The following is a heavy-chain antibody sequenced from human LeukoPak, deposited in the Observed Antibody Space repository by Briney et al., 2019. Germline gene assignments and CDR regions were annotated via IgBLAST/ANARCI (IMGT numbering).Heavy chain of an antibody. J-gene: IGHJ4*02. V-gene: IGHV3-23*01. D-gene: IGHD6-13*01. CDR1: GFTFSSNA. Sequence: GGSLRLSCAASGFTFSSNAMSWVRQAPGKGLEWVSCISGSGDSSHYADSVKGRFTISRDNSKNTLYLQMNSLRAEDTAVYYCAKDAVGTAYSSSWYEFDSWGQGTLVTVSS. CDR3: AKDAVGTAYSSSWYEFDS. CDR2: ISGSGDSS.